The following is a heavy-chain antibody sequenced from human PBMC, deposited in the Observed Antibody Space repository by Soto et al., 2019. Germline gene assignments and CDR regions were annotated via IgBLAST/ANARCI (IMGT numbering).Heavy chain of an antibody. V-gene: IGHV4-4*02. CDR2: IWPSGDT. CDR3: ARWDFGNNWFDP. J-gene: IGHJ5*02. Sequence: PSETLSLTCAVSGDSISSNHWWNWVRQPPGKGLEWVGEIWPSGDTNYSPSLEGRVTISVDRSKNQFSLKLSPVTAADTAVYYCARWDFGNNWFDPWGQGTLVTVSS. D-gene: IGHD3-3*01. CDR1: GDSISSNHW.